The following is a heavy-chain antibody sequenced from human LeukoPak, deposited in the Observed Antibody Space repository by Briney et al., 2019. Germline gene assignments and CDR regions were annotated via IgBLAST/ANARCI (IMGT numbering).Heavy chain of an antibody. CDR3: ARHPELVRASYYFDY. D-gene: IGHD1-26*01. J-gene: IGHJ4*02. CDR2: IYTSGST. Sequence: SETLSLTCTASGGSISSYYWSWIRQPPGKGLEWIGYIYTSGSTNYNPSLKSRVTISVDTSKNQFSLKLSSVTAADTAVYYCARHPELVRASYYFDYWGQGTLVTVS. CDR1: GGSISSYY. V-gene: IGHV4-4*09.